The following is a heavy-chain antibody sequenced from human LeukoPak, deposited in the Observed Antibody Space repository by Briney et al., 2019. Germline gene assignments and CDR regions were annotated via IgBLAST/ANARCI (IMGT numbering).Heavy chain of an antibody. V-gene: IGHV1-2*02. D-gene: IGHD6-13*01. CDR1: GYTFTGYY. Sequence: ASVKVSCKASGYTFTGYYMHWVRQAPGQGLEWMGWINPNSGGTNYAQKFQGRVTMTRDTSISTAYMELSRLRSDDTAVYYCASERDGPVAAGSTSYYYYGMDVWGQGTTVTVSS. CDR2: INPNSGGT. CDR3: ASERDGPVAAGSTSYYYYGMDV. J-gene: IGHJ6*02.